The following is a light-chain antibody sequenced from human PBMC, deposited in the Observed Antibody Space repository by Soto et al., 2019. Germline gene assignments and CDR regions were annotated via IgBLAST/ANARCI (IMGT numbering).Light chain of an antibody. CDR3: QQFDDSVT. CDR1: QSVSRSY. Sequence: EIVLAQSPATLSLSPGDRATLSCGASQSVSRSYLAWYQQKPGLAPRLIIYDASTRATGIPDRFSGSGSGTDFTLTISRLEPEDSAVYYCQQFDDSVTFGQGTRLEIK. V-gene: IGKV3D-20*01. CDR2: DAS. J-gene: IGKJ5*01.